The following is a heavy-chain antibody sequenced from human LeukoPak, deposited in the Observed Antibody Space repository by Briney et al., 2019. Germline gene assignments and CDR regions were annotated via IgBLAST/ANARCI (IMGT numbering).Heavy chain of an antibody. D-gene: IGHD2-15*01. Sequence: SETLSLTCTVSGGSISSYYWSWIRQPPGKGLEWIGYIYYSGSTNYNPSLKSRVTISVDTSKNQFSLKLSSVTAADTAVYYWARGQRDRAYCSGGSCSRFDPWGQGTLVTVSS. V-gene: IGHV4-59*01. CDR1: GGSISSYY. CDR2: IYYSGST. J-gene: IGHJ5*02. CDR3: ARGQRDRAYCSGGSCSRFDP.